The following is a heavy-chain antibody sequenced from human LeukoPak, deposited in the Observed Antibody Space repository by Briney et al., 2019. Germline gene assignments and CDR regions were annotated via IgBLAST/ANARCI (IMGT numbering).Heavy chain of an antibody. CDR3: AHRYCSRDAGISSTNCPSYFDY. Sequence: GGSLRLSCAASGFTFDSYAMSWVRQAPGKGLEWVSAISGSGGSTYYADSVKGRFTISRDNSKNTLYLQMNSLRAEDTAVYYCAHRYCSRDAGISSTNCPSYFDYWGRGTLVTVSS. V-gene: IGHV3-23*01. J-gene: IGHJ4*02. CDR2: ISGSGGST. D-gene: IGHD2-2*01. CDR1: GFTFDSYA.